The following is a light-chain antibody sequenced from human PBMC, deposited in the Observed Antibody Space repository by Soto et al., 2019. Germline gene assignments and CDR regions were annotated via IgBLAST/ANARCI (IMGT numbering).Light chain of an antibody. J-gene: IGKJ5*01. Sequence: AIQLTQSPSSLSASVGDRVTITSRASQGISTLLAWYQQKPGKAPKVLLYESSLLQSGIPSRFSGSGSWTDFSLTISSLQPAGFPTDDGPHFKCFPCTFGQAAGLE. V-gene: IGKV1-13*02. CDR3: PHFKCFPCT. CDR2: ESS. CDR1: QGISTL.